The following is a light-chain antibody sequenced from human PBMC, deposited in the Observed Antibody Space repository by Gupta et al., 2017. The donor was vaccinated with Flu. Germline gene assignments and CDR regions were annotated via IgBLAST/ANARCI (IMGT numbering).Light chain of an antibody. CDR2: QVS. J-gene: IGKJ1*01. CDR1: QGLVYSDGNTY. V-gene: IGKV2-30*01. Sequence: LPVTLGQPASISCRSSQGLVYSDGNTYLHWFQQRPGQSPRRLIYQVSYRDSGVPDRFRGSGSGTEFTLKISRVEAEDVGIYFCMQGAHWPWAFGQGTTVEIK. CDR3: MQGAHWPWA.